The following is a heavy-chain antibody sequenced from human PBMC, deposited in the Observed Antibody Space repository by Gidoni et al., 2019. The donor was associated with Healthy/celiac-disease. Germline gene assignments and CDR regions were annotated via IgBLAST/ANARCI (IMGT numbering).Heavy chain of an antibody. D-gene: IGHD4-17*01. CDR2: ISYDGSNK. CDR1: GFTFSSYA. V-gene: IGHV3-30*04. CDR3: ARDYGDYVSVGVGEFDY. Sequence: QVQLVESGGGVVQPGRSLRLSCAASGFTFSSYAMHWVRQAPGKGLEWVAVISYDGSNKYYADSVKGRFTISRDNSKNTLYLQMNSLRAEDTAVYYCARDYGDYVSVGVGEFDYWGQGTLVTVSS. J-gene: IGHJ4*02.